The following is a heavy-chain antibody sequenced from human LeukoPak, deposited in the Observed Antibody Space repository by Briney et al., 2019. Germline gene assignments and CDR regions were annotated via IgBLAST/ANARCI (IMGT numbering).Heavy chain of an antibody. CDR2: IYHDGST. CDR1: GGSISSNNW. D-gene: IGHD6-6*01. J-gene: IGHJ4*02. CDR3: ARGGSSLSY. Sequence: PSETLSLTCAVSGGSISSNNWWIWVRQSPEKGLEWIGEIYHDGSTNYNPSLNSRVTISMDKSKNQLSLKLNFVTAADTAVYYCARGGSSLSYWGQGTLVTVSS. V-gene: IGHV4-4*02.